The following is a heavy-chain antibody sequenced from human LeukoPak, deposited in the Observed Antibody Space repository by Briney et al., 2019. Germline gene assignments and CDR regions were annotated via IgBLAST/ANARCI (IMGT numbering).Heavy chain of an antibody. CDR3: ARGEPYDSSCYWFDP. V-gene: IGHV1-2*02. D-gene: IGHD3-22*01. J-gene: IGHJ5*02. CDR1: GYTFTGSY. Sequence: SLKLSCKASGYTFTGSYMNWVRQAPGQRLKWMGWIIPNSGGTNYAQKLQGRVTMTRDTYIRTAYMELSRLRSDVTAVYYCARGEPYDSSCYWFDPWGQGTLVTVSS. CDR2: IIPNSGGT.